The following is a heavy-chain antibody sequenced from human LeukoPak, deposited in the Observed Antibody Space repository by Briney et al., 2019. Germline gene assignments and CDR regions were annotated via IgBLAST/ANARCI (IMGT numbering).Heavy chain of an antibody. CDR1: GYTFTSYD. D-gene: IGHD2-21*02. J-gene: IGHJ5*02. V-gene: IGHV1-8*03. Sequence: ASVKVSCKASGYTFTSYDINWVRQATGQGLEWMGWMNPNSGNTGYAQKFQGRVTITRNTSISTAYMELSSLRSEDTAVYYCARGHIVVVTAKFYNWFDPWGQGTLVTVSS. CDR2: MNPNSGNT. CDR3: ARGHIVVVTAKFYNWFDP.